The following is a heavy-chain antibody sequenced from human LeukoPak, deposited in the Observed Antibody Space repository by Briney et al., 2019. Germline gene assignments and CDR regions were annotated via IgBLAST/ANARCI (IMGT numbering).Heavy chain of an antibody. V-gene: IGHV4-39*01. J-gene: IGHJ3*02. CDR1: GGSISSSSYY. CDR3: ARHAYYYDRSGSYEAFDI. CDR2: IYYSGST. Sequence: TSETLSLTCTVSGGSISSSSYYWGWIRQPPGKGLEWIGSIYYSGSTYHNPSLKSRVTISVDTSKNQFSLKLSSVTAADTAVYYCARHAYYYDRSGSYEAFDIWGQGTMVTVSS. D-gene: IGHD3-22*01.